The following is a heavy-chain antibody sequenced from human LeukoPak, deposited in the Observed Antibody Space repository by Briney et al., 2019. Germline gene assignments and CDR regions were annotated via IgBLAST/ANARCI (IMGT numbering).Heavy chain of an antibody. V-gene: IGHV1-24*01. D-gene: IGHD3-16*02. CDR1: GHTLTELS. CDR3: ARSAVVLPYYFDS. CDR2: FDPEDGQA. Sequence: GASVKVSCKVSGHTLTELSMHWVRQAPGKGLERMGFFDPEDGQAMYPQNFQGRISITEDTSTDTVHMELRSLTSEDTAVYYCARSAVVLPYYFDSWGQGTLVTVSS. J-gene: IGHJ4*02.